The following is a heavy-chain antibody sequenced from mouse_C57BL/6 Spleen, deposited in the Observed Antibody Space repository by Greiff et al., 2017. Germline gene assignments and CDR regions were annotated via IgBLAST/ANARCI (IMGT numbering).Heavy chain of an antibody. CDR1: GFTFSSYG. CDR3: ARHGEDSYSYAMDY. J-gene: IGHJ4*01. CDR2: ISSGGSYN. Sequence: EVKVVESGGDLVKPGGSLKLSCAASGFTFSSYGMSWVRQTPDKRLEWVATISSGGSYNYYPDSVKGRFTISRDNAKNTLYLQMRSLKSEYTAMYYCARHGEDSYSYAMDYWGQGTSVTVSS. D-gene: IGHD2-12*01. V-gene: IGHV5-6*01.